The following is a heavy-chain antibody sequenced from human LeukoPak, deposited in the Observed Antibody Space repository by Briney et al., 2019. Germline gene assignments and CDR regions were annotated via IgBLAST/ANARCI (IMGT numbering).Heavy chain of an antibody. CDR3: ARGLVNGEVDY. CDR1: GGSFSGYY. V-gene: IGHV4-34*01. Sequence: SETLSLTCAVYGGSFSGYYWSWIRQPPGKGLEWIGEINHSGSTNYNPSLKSRVTISVDTSKNQFSLKLSSVTAADTAVYYCARGLVNGEVDYWGQGTLVTVSS. J-gene: IGHJ4*02. D-gene: IGHD4-17*01. CDR2: INHSGST.